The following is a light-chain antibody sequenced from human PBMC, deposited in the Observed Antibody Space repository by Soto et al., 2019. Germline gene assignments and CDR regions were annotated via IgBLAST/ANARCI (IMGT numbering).Light chain of an antibody. V-gene: IGLV2-14*03. CDR1: GSDIGAYNY. CDR2: DVR. J-gene: IGLJ6*01. CDR3: SSYGGSNTLV. Sequence: QSALTHPASVSGSPVQSVTISCTGTGSDIGAYNYVFWYQQHPGKAPKLLIFDVRNPPSGVSSRFSGSKSGNTAALTISGLQAEDEAGYCCSSYGGSNTLVFGGGTKVTVL.